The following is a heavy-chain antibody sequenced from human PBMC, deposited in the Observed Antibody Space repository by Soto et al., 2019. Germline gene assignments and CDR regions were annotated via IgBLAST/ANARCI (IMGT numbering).Heavy chain of an antibody. CDR3: AKAVGATGEGTSAFDI. CDR1: GYTFTTYY. J-gene: IGHJ3*02. D-gene: IGHD7-27*01. V-gene: IGHV1-46*01. CDR2: FNPSGGST. Sequence: ASVKVSCKASGYTFTTYYIHWVRQAPGQGLEWMGIFNPSGGSTSYAQKFQGRVTMTRDTSTSTVYMELSSLRSEDTAVYYCAKAVGATGEGTSAFDIWGQGTMVTVSS.